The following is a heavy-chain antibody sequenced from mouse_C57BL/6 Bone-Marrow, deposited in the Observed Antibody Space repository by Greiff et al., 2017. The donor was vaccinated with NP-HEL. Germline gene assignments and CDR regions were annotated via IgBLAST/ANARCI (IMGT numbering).Heavy chain of an antibody. D-gene: IGHD1-1*01. J-gene: IGHJ3*01. V-gene: IGHV1-15*01. CDR2: IDPETGGT. CDR1: GYTFTDYE. CDR3: TRGGYGSSYPWFAY. Sequence: VKLQQSGAELVRPGASVTLSCKASGYTFTDYEMHWVKQTPVHGLEWIGAIDPETGGTAYNQKFKGKAILTADKSSSTAYMELRSLTSEDSAVYYCTRGGYGSSYPWFAYWGQGTLVTVSA.